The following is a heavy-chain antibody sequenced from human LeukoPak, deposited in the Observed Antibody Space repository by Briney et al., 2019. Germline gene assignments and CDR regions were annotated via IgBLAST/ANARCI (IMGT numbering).Heavy chain of an antibody. Sequence: PSQTLSLTCTVSGGSISSGSYYWGWIRQPPGKGLEWIVSIYYSGSTYYNPSLKSRVTISVYTTKNQFSLKLSSVTAADTAVYYCARTVSLRFLYYYYYMDVWGKGTTVTVSS. D-gene: IGHD3-3*01. V-gene: IGHV4-39*07. J-gene: IGHJ6*03. CDR2: IYYSGST. CDR1: GGSISSGSYY. CDR3: ARTVSLRFLYYYYYMDV.